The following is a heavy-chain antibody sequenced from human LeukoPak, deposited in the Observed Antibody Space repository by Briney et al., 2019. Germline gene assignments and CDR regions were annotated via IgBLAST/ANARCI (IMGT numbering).Heavy chain of an antibody. CDR3: ARSQWLLAPYFDF. Sequence: PSETLSLTCTVSGGSISSYYWSWIRQPPGKGLEWIGYIHYSGSIYYSPSLESRVSISVDTSKNQFSLKLTSVTAADTAVYYCARSQWLLAPYFDFWGQGTLVTVSS. CDR2: IHYSGSI. V-gene: IGHV4-59*06. J-gene: IGHJ4*02. D-gene: IGHD3-22*01. CDR1: GGSISSYY.